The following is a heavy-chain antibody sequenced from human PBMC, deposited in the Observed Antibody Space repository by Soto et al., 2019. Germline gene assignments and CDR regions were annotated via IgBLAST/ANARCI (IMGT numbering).Heavy chain of an antibody. V-gene: IGHV1-18*01. Sequence: GASVKVSCKDSGYTFTDYDINWVRQAPGQGLEWMGWTSAYNGNTNYAQKLQGRVTMTTDTSTSTAYIELRSLRSDDTAVYYCARDPNYYGSGSLPFDYWGHGTLVTVSS. CDR1: GYTFTDYD. J-gene: IGHJ4*01. D-gene: IGHD3-10*01. CDR2: TSAYNGNT. CDR3: ARDPNYYGSGSLPFDY.